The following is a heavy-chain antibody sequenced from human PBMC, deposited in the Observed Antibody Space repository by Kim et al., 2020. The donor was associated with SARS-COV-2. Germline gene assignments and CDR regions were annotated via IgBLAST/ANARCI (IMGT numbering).Heavy chain of an antibody. J-gene: IGHJ5*02. CDR1: GGSISSSSYY. D-gene: IGHD3-3*01. Sequence: SETLSLTCTVSGGSISSSSYYWGWIRQPPGKGLEWIGSIYYSGSTYYNPSLKSRVTISVDTSKNQFSLKLSSVTAADTAVYYCARVFWSGYSHGGDWFDPWGQGTLVTVSS. CDR3: ARVFWSGYSHGGDWFDP. V-gene: IGHV4-39*07. CDR2: IYYSGST.